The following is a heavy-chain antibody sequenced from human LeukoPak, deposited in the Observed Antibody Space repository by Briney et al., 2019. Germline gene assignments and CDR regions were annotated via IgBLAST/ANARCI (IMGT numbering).Heavy chain of an antibody. CDR2: IIPIFGTA. CDR3: ARYGDYGSYFDY. Sequence: SVKVSCKASKYTLTDHDIHWVRQAPGQRLEWMGWIIPIFGTANYAQKFQGRVTITADESTSTAYMELSSLRSEDTAVYYCARYGDYGSYFDYWGQGTLVTVSS. CDR1: KYTLTDHD. D-gene: IGHD4-17*01. V-gene: IGHV1-69*13. J-gene: IGHJ4*02.